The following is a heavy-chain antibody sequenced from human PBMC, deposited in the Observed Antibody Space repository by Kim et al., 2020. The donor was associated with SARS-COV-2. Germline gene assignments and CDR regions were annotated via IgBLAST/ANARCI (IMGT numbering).Heavy chain of an antibody. CDR1: GGSISSYY. V-gene: IGHV4-59*01. CDR3: AREIRGGSYTN. D-gene: IGHD1-26*01. J-gene: IGHJ4*02. Sequence: SETLSPTCTVSGGSISSYYWSWIRQPPGKGLEWIGYIYYTGSANYNPSLKSRVTISVDTSKNQFSLKLSSVTAADTAVYYCAREIRGGSYTNWSRGTLVTVSS. CDR2: IYYTGSA.